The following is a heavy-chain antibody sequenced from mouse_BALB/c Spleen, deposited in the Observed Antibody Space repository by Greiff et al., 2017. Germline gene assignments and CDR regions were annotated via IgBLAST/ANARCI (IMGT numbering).Heavy chain of an antibody. V-gene: IGHV5-6-3*01. CDR1: GFTFSSYG. CDR2: INSNGGST. CDR3: AREGDGKYGYAMDY. Sequence: EVKVVESGGGLVQPGGSLKLSCAASGFTFSSYGMSWVRQTPDKRLELVATINSNGGSTYYPDSVKGRFTISRDNAKNTLYLQMSSLKSEDTAMYYCAREGDGKYGYAMDYWGQGTSVTVSS. D-gene: IGHD1-1*02. J-gene: IGHJ4*01.